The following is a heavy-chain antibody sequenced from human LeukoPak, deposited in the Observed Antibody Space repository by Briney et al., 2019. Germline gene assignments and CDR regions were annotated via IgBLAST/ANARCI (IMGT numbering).Heavy chain of an antibody. D-gene: IGHD6-19*01. CDR3: AKSPNLYSSGWYFDY. Sequence: GGSLRLSCAASGFTFSSYWMHWVRQAPGKGLVWVSRINSDGSSTSYADSVKGRFTISRDNSKNTLYLQMNSLRAEDTAVYYCAKSPNLYSSGWYFDYWGQGTLVTVSS. V-gene: IGHV3-74*01. CDR2: INSDGSST. CDR1: GFTFSSYW. J-gene: IGHJ4*02.